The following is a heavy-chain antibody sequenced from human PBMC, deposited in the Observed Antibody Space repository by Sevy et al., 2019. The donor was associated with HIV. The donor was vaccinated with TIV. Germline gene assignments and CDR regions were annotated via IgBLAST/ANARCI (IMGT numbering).Heavy chain of an antibody. CDR3: ARVDPTVTTSHYFDY. CDR1: GYTFTGYY. Sequence: ASVKVSCKASGYTFTGYYMHWVRRAPGQGLEWMGRINPNSGGTNYAQKFQGRVTMTRDTSISTAYMELSRLRSDDTAVYYCARVDPTVTTSHYFDYWGQGTLVTVSS. D-gene: IGHD4-17*01. V-gene: IGHV1-2*06. J-gene: IGHJ4*02. CDR2: INPNSGGT.